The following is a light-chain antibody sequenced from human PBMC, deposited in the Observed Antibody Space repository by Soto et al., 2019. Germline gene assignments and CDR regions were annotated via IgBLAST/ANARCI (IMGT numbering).Light chain of an antibody. J-gene: IGKJ1*01. CDR3: QQYGGSPRT. CDR2: GAS. V-gene: IGKV3-20*01. Sequence: TQSPSTVSLCQGERATLSCRASQSVSSSSLAWYQQKRGQAPRLLIHGASSRATGIPDRFSGSGSGTDFTLTISRLEPEDFAVYYCQQYGGSPRTFGQGTKVDIK. CDR1: QSVSSSS.